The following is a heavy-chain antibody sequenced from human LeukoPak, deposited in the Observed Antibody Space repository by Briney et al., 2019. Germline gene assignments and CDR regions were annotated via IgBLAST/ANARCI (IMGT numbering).Heavy chain of an antibody. CDR2: IYHSGST. V-gene: IGHV4-30-2*01. CDR3: ARGSGTYYYDSSGYSYYFDY. D-gene: IGHD3-22*01. Sequence: PSQTLSLTCAVSGGSISSGGYSWSWIRQPPGKGLEWIGYIYHSGSTYYNPSLKSRVTISVDTSKNQFSLKLSSVTAADTAVYYCARGSGTYYYDSSGYSYYFDYWGQGTLVTVSS. CDR1: GGSISSGGYS. J-gene: IGHJ4*02.